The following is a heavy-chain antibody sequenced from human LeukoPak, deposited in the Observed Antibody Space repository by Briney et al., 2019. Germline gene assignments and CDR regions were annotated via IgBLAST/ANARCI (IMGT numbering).Heavy chain of an antibody. CDR2: IYNGGDTI. CDR3: ARAAKYYDSSSYYLFAFDI. V-gene: IGHV3-11*01. J-gene: IGHJ3*02. D-gene: IGHD3-22*01. Sequence: PGGSLRLSCATSGFTFSDHYMTWIRQAPGKGLETVSYIYNGGDTIYYADSVKGRFTISRDNAKNSLYLQMNSLRAEDTAVFYCARAAKYYDSSSYYLFAFDIWGQGTMVTVSS. CDR1: GFTFSDHY.